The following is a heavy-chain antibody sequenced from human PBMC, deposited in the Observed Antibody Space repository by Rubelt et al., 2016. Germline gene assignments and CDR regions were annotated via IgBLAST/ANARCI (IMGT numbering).Heavy chain of an antibody. V-gene: IGHV4-61*01. Sequence: QVQLQESGPGLVKPSETLSLTCTVSGGSVSSGSYYWSWIRQPPGKGLEGIGYSYYSGSTNYNPPIKSQVTTSVEPAKNQFSLKLSSVTAADTAVYYCARVGRYYYGMDVWGQGTTVTVSS. CDR2: SYYSGST. J-gene: IGHJ6*02. CDR3: ARVGRYYYGMDV. CDR1: GGSVSSGSYY.